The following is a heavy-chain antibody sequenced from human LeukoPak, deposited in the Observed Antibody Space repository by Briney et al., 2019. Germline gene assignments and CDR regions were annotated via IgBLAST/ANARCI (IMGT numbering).Heavy chain of an antibody. V-gene: IGHV1-18*01. Sequence: GASVKVSCKASGYTFTSYGISWGRQAPGQGLEWMGWISAYNGNTNYAQKLQGRVTMTTDTSTSTTYMELRSLRSDDTAVYYCARTASGIVATPRDFDYWGQGTLVTVSS. CDR2: ISAYNGNT. J-gene: IGHJ4*02. CDR3: ARTASGIVATPRDFDY. D-gene: IGHD5-12*01. CDR1: GYTFTSYG.